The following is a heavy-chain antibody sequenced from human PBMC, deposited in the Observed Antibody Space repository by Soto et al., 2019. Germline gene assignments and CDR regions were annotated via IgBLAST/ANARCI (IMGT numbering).Heavy chain of an antibody. V-gene: IGHV1-8*01. J-gene: IGHJ6*02. CDR3: ARSSSSADYYYNDLDV. CDR1: GYIFTSSD. CDR2: MNPNSGNS. Sequence: ASVKVSCKTSGYIFTSSDINWVRQATGRGLEYMGRMNPNSGNSAYAQQFQGRVTITRNTSISTAYMRLSGLRSEDTAIYYCARSSSSADYYYNDLDVWGQGTTVTVSS. D-gene: IGHD6-6*01.